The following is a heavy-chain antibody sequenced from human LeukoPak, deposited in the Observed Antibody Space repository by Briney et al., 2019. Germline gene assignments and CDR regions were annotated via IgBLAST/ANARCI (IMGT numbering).Heavy chain of an antibody. Sequence: SETLSLTCTVSGVSISNYYWNWIRQPPGKGLEWIGYIYYSGSTNYNSSLKIRVTISVDTSKNQFSLKLSSVTAADTAVYYCARDRYERDAFDIWGQGTMVTVSS. CDR1: GVSISNYY. D-gene: IGHD1-1*01. J-gene: IGHJ3*02. V-gene: IGHV4-59*01. CDR2: IYYSGST. CDR3: ARDRYERDAFDI.